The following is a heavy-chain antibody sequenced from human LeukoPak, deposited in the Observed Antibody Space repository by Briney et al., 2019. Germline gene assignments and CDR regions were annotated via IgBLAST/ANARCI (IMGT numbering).Heavy chain of an antibody. D-gene: IGHD5-24*01. CDR1: GGSVRNYY. CDR3: ARGREMATRTGFDY. J-gene: IGHJ4*02. CDR2: IYYSGST. V-gene: IGHV4-59*02. Sequence: SETLSLTCTVSGGSVRNYYWTWMRQPPGKGLEWIGYIYYSGSTNYNPSLKSRVTISVDTSKNQFSLKLSSVTAADTAVYYCARGREMATRTGFDYWGQGTLVTVSS.